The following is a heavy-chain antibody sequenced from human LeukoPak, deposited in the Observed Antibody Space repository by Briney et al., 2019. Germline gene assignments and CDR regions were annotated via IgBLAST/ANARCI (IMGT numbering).Heavy chain of an antibody. CDR3: AKNYDFLTGYAN. V-gene: IGHV3-53*05. Sequence: GGSLRLSCAASGFTVSSNYMSWVRQAPGKGLEWVSVIYSGGSTYYADSVKGRFTISRDNSKNTLYLQMNSLRAEDTAVYYCAKNYDFLTGYANWGQGTLVTVSS. J-gene: IGHJ4*02. D-gene: IGHD3-9*01. CDR1: GFTVSSNY. CDR2: IYSGGST.